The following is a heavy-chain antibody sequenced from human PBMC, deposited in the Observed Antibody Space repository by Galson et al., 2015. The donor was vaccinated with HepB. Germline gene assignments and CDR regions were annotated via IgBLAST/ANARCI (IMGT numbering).Heavy chain of an antibody. V-gene: IGHV3-23*01. J-gene: IGHJ6*02. D-gene: IGHD1-26*01. CDR2: ISGGGGNT. CDR3: ARSLRHYPYDMDV. Sequence: SLRLSCAASGFIFNTYAMTWVRQPPGKGLEWVSSISGGGGNTFYSESVKGRFTISRDNPKNTLFLQMNSLRADDTAVYSCARSLRHYPYDMDVWGPGTTVSVSS. CDR1: GFIFNTYA.